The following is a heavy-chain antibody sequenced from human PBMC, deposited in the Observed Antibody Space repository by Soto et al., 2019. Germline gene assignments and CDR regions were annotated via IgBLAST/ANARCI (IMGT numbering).Heavy chain of an antibody. CDR3: ARGGVFLLGSNVDY. V-gene: IGHV4-34*01. CDR1: GGSFSGYY. Sequence: TLSLTCAVYGGSFSGYYWSWIRQPPGKGLEWIGEINHSGSTNYNPSLKSRVTISVDTSKNQFSLKLSSVTAADTAVYYCARGGVFLLGSNVDYWGQGTLVTVSS. J-gene: IGHJ4*02. D-gene: IGHD3-9*01. CDR2: INHSGST.